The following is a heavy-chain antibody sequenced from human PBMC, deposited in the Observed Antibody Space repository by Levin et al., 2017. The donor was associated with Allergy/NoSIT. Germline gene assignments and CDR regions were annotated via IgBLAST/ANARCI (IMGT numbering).Heavy chain of an antibody. CDR3: ARDHEEITMVRGPPPTDY. Sequence: ASVKVSCKASGYTFTSYGISWVRQAPGQGLEWMGWISAYNGNTNYAQKLQGRVTMTTDTSTSTAYMELRSLRSDDTAVYYCARDHEEITMVRGPPPTDYWGQGTLVTVSS. CDR1: GYTFTSYG. CDR2: ISAYNGNT. J-gene: IGHJ4*02. V-gene: IGHV1-18*01. D-gene: IGHD3-10*01.